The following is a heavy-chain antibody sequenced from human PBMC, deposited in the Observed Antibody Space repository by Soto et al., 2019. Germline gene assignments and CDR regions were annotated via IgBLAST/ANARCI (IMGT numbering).Heavy chain of an antibody. D-gene: IGHD3-10*01. CDR1: GFTFSSYW. CDR2: MNEDGGTA. CDR3: ASDLSGRADV. J-gene: IGHJ6*02. Sequence: GGSLRLSCAASGFTFSSYWMHWVRQAPGKGLVWVSRMNEDGGTADYADSVKGRFTISRDDAKNTLYLQMNSLRVEDTAVYYCASDLSGRADVWGQGTTVTVSS. V-gene: IGHV3-74*01.